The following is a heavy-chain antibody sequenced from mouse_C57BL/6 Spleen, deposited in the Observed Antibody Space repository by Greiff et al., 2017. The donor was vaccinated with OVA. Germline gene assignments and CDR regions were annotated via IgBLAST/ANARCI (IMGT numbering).Heavy chain of an antibody. V-gene: IGHV2-5*01. D-gene: IGHD3-1*01. CDR3: ARALSSGPGWFAY. Sequence: QVQLKESGPGLVQPSQSLSITCTVSGFSLTSYGVHWVRQSPGKGLEWLGVIWSGGSTDYNAAFMSRLSITKDNSKSQVFFKMNSLQADDTAIYDCARALSSGPGWFAYWGQGTLVTVSA. CDR2: IWSGGST. CDR1: GFSLTSYG. J-gene: IGHJ3*01.